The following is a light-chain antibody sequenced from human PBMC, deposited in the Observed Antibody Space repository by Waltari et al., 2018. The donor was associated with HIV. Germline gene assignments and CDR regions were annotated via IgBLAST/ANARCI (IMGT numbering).Light chain of an antibody. J-gene: IGKJ3*01. CDR3: QQYFQPPLT. CDR2: WAS. Sequence: DIVMTQSPESLVVSLGERATITSKSSQNILYKSNSRNYVAWYQKKLGQSPPLLISWASTRQSGVPDRFRGRGSDTNFSRTINTLQAEDVGVYYCQQYFQPPLTFGPGNKV. CDR1: QNILYKSNSRNY. V-gene: IGKV4-1*01.